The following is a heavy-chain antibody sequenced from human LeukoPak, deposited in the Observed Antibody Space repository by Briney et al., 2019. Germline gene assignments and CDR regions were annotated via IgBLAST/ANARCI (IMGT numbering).Heavy chain of an antibody. J-gene: IGHJ4*02. CDR2: ISSSSSYI. CDR3: ARETDMVRGVIITRYFDY. V-gene: IGHV3-21*01. CDR1: GFTFSSYS. D-gene: IGHD3-10*01. Sequence: GGSLRLSCAASGFTFSSYSMNWVRQAPGKGLEWVSSISSSSSYIYYADSVKGRFTISRDNAKNSLYLQMNSLRAEDTAVYYCARETDMVRGVIITRYFDYWGQGTLVTVSS.